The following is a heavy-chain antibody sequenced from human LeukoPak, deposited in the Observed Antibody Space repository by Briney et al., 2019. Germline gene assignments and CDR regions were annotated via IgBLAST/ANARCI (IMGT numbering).Heavy chain of an antibody. V-gene: IGHV3-23*01. CDR3: AKAADYYYYMDV. CDR2: ISGSGGST. CDR1: GFTFSSYG. Sequence: AGGSLRLSCAASGFTFSSYGMSWVRQAPGKGLEWVSAISGSGGSTYYADSVKGRFTISRDNSKNTLYLQMNSLRAEDTAVYYCAKAADYYYYMDVWGKGTTVTISS. J-gene: IGHJ6*03.